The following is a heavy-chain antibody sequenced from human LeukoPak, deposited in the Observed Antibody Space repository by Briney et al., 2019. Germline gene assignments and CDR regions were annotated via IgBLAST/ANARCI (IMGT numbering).Heavy chain of an antibody. CDR1: GASVRSHY. D-gene: IGHD5-24*01. CDR2: GFYIGRT. V-gene: IGHV4-59*02. CDR3: ARRDGDNYDFDY. Sequence: SETLSLTCTVSGASVRSHYWSWIRQTPGKGLEWIGYGFYIGRTNYNPSLGSRVAISLDTSKNQCSLRLTAVTAADTAVYYCARRDGDNYDFDYWGQGILVTVSS. J-gene: IGHJ4*02.